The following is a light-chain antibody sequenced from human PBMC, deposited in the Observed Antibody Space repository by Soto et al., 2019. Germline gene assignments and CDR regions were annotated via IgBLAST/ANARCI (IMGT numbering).Light chain of an antibody. CDR3: QQFSSYPLT. CDR2: DAS. Sequence: EFVFTQSPCTLSLSPGERATLSCRASQTVRNNYLAWYQQKPGQAPRLLIYDASSRATGIPDRFSGGGSGTDFTLNISRLEPEDFAVYYCQQFSSYPLTFGGGTKVDIK. CDR1: QTVRNNY. J-gene: IGKJ4*01. V-gene: IGKV3-20*01.